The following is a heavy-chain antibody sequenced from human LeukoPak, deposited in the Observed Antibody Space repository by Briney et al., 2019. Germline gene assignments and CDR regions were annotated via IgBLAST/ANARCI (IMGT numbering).Heavy chain of an antibody. J-gene: IGHJ4*02. CDR2: ISNSGGDI. CDR3: ARDRDIVVLAAAIPVFGY. CDR1: GFTFSSYA. V-gene: IGHV3-21*01. D-gene: IGHD2-2*01. Sequence: GGSLRLSCAASGFTFSSYAMSWVRQAPGKGLEWVSSISNSGGDIYYGDSVKGRFTISRDNAKNSLYLQMNGLRAEDTAVYYCARDRDIVVLAAAIPVFGYWGQGTLVTVSS.